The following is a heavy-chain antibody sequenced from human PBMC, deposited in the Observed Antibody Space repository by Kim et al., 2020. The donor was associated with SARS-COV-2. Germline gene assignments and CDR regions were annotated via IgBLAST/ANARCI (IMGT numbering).Heavy chain of an antibody. J-gene: IGHJ4*01. CDR1: GYSFSNYG. D-gene: IGHD3-22*01. V-gene: IGHV1-18*01. CDR2: ISSNSGHT. CDR3: APYYDSNSYRGQWD. Sequence: ASVKVSCKASGYSFSNYGRVWARQAPGQGLEWMGCISSNSGHTKYAQNVQGRVTLTTDTSTNTGYMELSSLRSDDTAVYYCAPYYDSNSYRGQWDWGQGTPVTVSS.